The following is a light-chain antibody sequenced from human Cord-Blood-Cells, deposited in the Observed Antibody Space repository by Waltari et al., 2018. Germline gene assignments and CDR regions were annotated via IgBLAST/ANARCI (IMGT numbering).Light chain of an antibody. V-gene: IGKV1-13*02. J-gene: IGKJ4*01. CDR1: QGLSSA. CDR3: QQFNSYPLT. Sequence: AIQLTQSPSSLSASVGDRVTIPCRAIQGLSSALAWYQQKPGKAPKLLIYDASSLESGVPSRFSGSGSVTDFTLTISSLQPEDFATYYCQQFNSYPLTFGGGTKVEIK. CDR2: DAS.